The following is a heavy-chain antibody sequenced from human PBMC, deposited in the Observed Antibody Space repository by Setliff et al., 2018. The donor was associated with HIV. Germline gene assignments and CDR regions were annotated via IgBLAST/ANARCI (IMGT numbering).Heavy chain of an antibody. V-gene: IGHV4-61*10. Sequence: SETLSLTCTVSGDSISSGGYYWSWIRQPAGQGLEWIGRIYTSGNTNYNPSTNYNPSLKSRITISLETSRNQFSLRVTSVTAADTAIYYCARRNSGVGYFNPGYYFDRWGQGTLVTVSS. CDR2: IYTSGNT. J-gene: IGHJ4*02. CDR3: ARRNSGVGYFNPGYYFDR. D-gene: IGHD3-9*01. CDR1: GDSISSGGYY.